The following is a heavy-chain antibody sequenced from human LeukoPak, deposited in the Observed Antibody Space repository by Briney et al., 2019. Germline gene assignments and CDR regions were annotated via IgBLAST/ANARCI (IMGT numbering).Heavy chain of an antibody. Sequence: PVGSLRLSCVASGFTFSSYEINWVRQAPGKGLESGSYISSSVRTIYYADSVQGRFTISRDNAKNSLYLQMNSVRAEDTAVYYCARDPGQRDYGDYTYYIDYSGQGNPVTASS. D-gene: IGHD4-17*01. CDR1: GFTFSSYE. CDR2: ISSSVRTI. V-gene: IGHV3-48*03. CDR3: ARDPGQRDYGDYTYYIDY. J-gene: IGHJ4*02.